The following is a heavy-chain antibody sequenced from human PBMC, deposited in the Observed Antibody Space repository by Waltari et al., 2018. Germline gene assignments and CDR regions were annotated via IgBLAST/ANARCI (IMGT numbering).Heavy chain of an antibody. D-gene: IGHD6-19*01. J-gene: IGHJ4*02. CDR1: GGTFSSYA. CDR3: ARVWQWPDEFDY. Sequence: QVQLVQSGAEVKKPGSSVKVSCKASGGTFSSYAISWVRQASGQGLEWMGGIIPILGIANYAQKFQGRVTITADESTSTAYMELSSLRSEDTAVYYCARVWQWPDEFDYWGQGTLVTVSS. V-gene: IGHV1-69*04. CDR2: IIPILGIA.